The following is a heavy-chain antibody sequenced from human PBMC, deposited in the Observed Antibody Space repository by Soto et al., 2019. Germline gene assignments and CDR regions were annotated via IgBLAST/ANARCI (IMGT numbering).Heavy chain of an antibody. J-gene: IGHJ3*02. V-gene: IGHV1-69*05. CDR1: GYTFTSYG. CDR2: IIPIFGTP. Sequence: SVKVSCKASGYTFTSYGISWVRQAPGQGLEWMGGIIPIFGTPMYAQEFKGRVTMTRDTSTSTVYMELSSLRSEDTAVYYCAREVATEPSAAFDIWGQGTMVTVSS. D-gene: IGHD5-12*01. CDR3: AREVATEPSAAFDI.